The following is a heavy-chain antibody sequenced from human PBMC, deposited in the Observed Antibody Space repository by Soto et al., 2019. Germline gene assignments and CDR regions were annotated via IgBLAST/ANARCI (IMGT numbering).Heavy chain of an antibody. J-gene: IGHJ6*02. Sequence: QAQLVESGGGVVQPGRSLRLSCGASGFTFRSYAMHWVRQAPGKGLECVAVISYDGSNQFYSDYLRGLFTISRDNSMNTLYLQINSMRHEDMAVYYCARGEREDIAVMVGVRPGEYGVDVWGQGTTVTVSS. CDR2: ISYDGSNQ. D-gene: IGHD2-15*01. CDR1: GFTFRSYA. V-gene: IGHV3-30-3*01. CDR3: ARGEREDIAVMVGVRPGEYGVDV.